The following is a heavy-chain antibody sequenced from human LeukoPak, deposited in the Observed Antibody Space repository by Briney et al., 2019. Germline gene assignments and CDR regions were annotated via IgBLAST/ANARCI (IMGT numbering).Heavy chain of an antibody. V-gene: IGHV3-23*01. CDR3: AKEIFAMYYFDY. CDR1: GFTFSSYA. D-gene: IGHD3-3*01. CDR2: ISGSGGST. J-gene: IGHJ4*02. Sequence: GGSLRPPCAASGFTFSSYAMSWVRQAPGKGLEWVSAISGSGGSTYYADSVKGRFTISRDNSKNTLYLQMNSLRAEDTAVYYCAKEIFAMYYFDYWGQGTLVTVSS.